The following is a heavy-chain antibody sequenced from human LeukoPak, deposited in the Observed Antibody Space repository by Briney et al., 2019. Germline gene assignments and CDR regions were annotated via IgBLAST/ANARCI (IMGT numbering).Heavy chain of an antibody. V-gene: IGHV1-69*01. J-gene: IGHJ4*02. D-gene: IGHD3-16*01. CDR2: IVPVFGRA. CDR3: ARGRGTWRTAFAG. Sequence: VASVKVSCKASGGTFNNYAISWLRQAPGQGLEWMGGIVPVFGRAKYAQRFQGRITITADESTSTAYMELTSLKSEDTALYYCARGRGTWRTAFAGWGQGTRVTVSS. CDR1: GGTFNNYA.